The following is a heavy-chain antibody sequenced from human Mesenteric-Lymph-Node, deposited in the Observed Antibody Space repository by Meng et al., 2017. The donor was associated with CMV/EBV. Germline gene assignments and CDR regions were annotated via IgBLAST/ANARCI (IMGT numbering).Heavy chain of an antibody. J-gene: IGHJ4*02. CDR2: ISGSGTYI. CDR1: GFTVSTNY. D-gene: IGHD1-1*01. Sequence: GESLKISCAASGFTVSTNYVTWVRQAPGKGLEWVSSISGSGTYIYYADSLKDRVTISRDNVKNLVYLQMDSLRAEDTAVYYCAREKGEMPTDRRLQLWLPAFDSWGQGTLVTVSS. V-gene: IGHV3-21*06. CDR3: AREKGEMPTDRRLQLWLPAFDS.